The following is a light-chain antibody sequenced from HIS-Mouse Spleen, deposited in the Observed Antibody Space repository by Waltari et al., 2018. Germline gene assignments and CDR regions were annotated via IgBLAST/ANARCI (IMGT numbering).Light chain of an antibody. Sequence: AIRMTQSPSSLSASTGDRVTITCRASQGISSYLAWYQQKPGKAPKRLIYAASTLQSGVPSRFSGSGSGTDFTLTISCLQSEDFATYYCQQYYSYPFTFGPGTKVDIK. V-gene: IGKV1-8*01. CDR1: QGISSY. J-gene: IGKJ3*01. CDR2: AAS. CDR3: QQYYSYPFT.